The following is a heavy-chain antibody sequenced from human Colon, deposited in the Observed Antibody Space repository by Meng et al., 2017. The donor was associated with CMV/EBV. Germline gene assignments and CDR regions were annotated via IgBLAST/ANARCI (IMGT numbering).Heavy chain of an antibody. CDR2: IIPIFGTA. CDR1: GNFSSYA. Sequence: GNFSSYAISWVRQAPGQGLEWMGGIIPIFGTANYAQKFQGRVTITTDESTSTAYMELSSLRSEDTAVYYCAREASLRGYSGYDLDYWGQGTLVTVSS. V-gene: IGHV1-69*05. J-gene: IGHJ4*02. D-gene: IGHD5-12*01. CDR3: AREASLRGYSGYDLDY.